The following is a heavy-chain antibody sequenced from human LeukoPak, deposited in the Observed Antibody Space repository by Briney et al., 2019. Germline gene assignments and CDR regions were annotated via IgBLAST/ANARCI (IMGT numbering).Heavy chain of an antibody. Sequence: SETLSLTCAVYGGSFSGYYWSWIRQPPGKGLEWIGEIYHSGSTNYNPSLKSRVTISVDKSKNQFSLKLSSVTAADTAVYYCAREVDYDSSGYYDYWGQGTLVTVSS. V-gene: IGHV4-34*01. CDR1: GGSFSGYY. CDR3: AREVDYDSSGYYDY. J-gene: IGHJ4*02. D-gene: IGHD3-22*01. CDR2: IYHSGST.